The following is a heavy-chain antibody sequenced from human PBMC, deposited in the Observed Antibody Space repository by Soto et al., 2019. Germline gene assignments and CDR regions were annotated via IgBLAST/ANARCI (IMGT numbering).Heavy chain of an antibody. CDR2: VSSDSAYI. V-gene: IGHV3-21*01. J-gene: IGHJ4*02. CDR3: ARDRGGGALDY. CDR1: GFTFSRSA. Sequence: EVQLVESGGGLVKPGVSLRLSCTASGFTFSRSAMNWVRQAPGKGLEWVSSVSSDSAYIYYADSVKGRFTIARDNAENSLYLQMNNLRAEDMAVYYCARDRGGGALDYWCQGTLVNVSS. D-gene: IGHD3-10*01.